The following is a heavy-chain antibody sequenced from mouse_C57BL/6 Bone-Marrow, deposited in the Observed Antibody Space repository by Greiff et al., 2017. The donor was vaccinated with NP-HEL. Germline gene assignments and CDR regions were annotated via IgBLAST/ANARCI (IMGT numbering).Heavy chain of an antibody. CDR1: GFTFTNYY. CDR2: IYPGGSST. J-gene: IGHJ4*01. Sequence: EVHLQQSGAGLVQPGRSMKLSCTASGFTFTNYYMAWVRQVPENGLEWVANIYPGGSSTYYMETLKSRCTLTRDKAKSILYVQMSSLKSEDTATYYCAREGHYSMDYWGQGTSVTVSS. V-gene: IGHV5-16*01. CDR3: AREGHYSMDY. D-gene: IGHD3-3*01.